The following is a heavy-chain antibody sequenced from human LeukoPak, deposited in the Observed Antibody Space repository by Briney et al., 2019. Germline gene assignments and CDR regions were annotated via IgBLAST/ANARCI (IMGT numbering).Heavy chain of an antibody. V-gene: IGHV4-39*01. CDR2: VYYSGST. D-gene: IGHD2-2*01. J-gene: IGHJ3*02. CDR1: GGSISSSSLY. Sequence: SETLSPTCTVSGGSISSSSLYWDWIRQPPGKGLEWIGTVYYSGSTYYNPSLKSRVTISVDTSKNQFSLRLSSVTAADTALYYCARNASSLGAGAFDIWGQGTMVTVSP. CDR3: ARNASSLGAGAFDI.